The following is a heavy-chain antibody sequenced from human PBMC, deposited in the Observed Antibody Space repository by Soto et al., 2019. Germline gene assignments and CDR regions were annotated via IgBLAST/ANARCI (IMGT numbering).Heavy chain of an antibody. CDR1: GYTFTSYD. D-gene: IGHD5-12*01. CDR2: MNPNSGNT. J-gene: IGHJ6*03. CDR3: AREVKNIVATIGDYYYYMDV. V-gene: IGHV1-8*01. Sequence: QVQLVQSGAEVKKPGASVKVSCKASGYTFTSYDINWVRQATGQGLEWMGWMNPNSGNTGYAQKFQGRGTKTRNTSLSPAYMELSSLRSEDTAVYYCAREVKNIVATIGDYYYYMDVWGKGTTVTVSS.